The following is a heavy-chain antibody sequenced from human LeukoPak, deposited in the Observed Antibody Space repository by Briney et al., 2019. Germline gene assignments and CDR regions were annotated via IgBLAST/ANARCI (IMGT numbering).Heavy chain of an antibody. D-gene: IGHD6-13*01. CDR1: GFTFSSYG. CDR2: ISGSGGST. CDR3: AKDLRSSWFQRGNWFDP. J-gene: IGHJ5*02. Sequence: GGTLRLSCAASGFTFSSYGMSWVRQAPGKGLEWVSAISGSGGSTYYADSVKGRFTISRDNSKNTLYLQMNSLRAEDTAVYYCAKDLRSSWFQRGNWFDPWGQGTLVTVSS. V-gene: IGHV3-23*01.